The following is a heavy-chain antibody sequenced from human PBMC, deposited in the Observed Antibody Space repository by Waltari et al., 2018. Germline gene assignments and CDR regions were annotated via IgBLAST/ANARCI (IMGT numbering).Heavy chain of an antibody. J-gene: IGHJ4*02. D-gene: IGHD3-3*01. CDR3: ARSKELEWLPGGPR. CDR1: GFTFSSYS. CDR2: SSSSSSYI. Sequence: EVQLVESGGGLVKPGGSLRLSCAASGFTFSSYSMNWCRQAPGKGLELVSSSSSSSSYIYYADSVKGRFTISRDNAKNSLYLQMNSLRAEDTAVYYGARSKELEWLPGGPRGGQGTLVTVSS. V-gene: IGHV3-21*01.